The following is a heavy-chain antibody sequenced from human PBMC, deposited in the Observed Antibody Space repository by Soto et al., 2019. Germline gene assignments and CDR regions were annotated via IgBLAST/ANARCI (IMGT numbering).Heavy chain of an antibody. Sequence: PSXTRSLTCAVSGYSIGSGYYWGWIRQPPGKGMAWXGSIYXSGSTYYNQSXXSRVTISXXKSKNQLSMKLSSVTAADTAVYYCARDFRRFDPWGQGTLVTVSS. CDR2: IYXSGST. V-gene: IGHV4-38-2*02. CDR1: GYSIGSGYY. CDR3: ARDFRRFDP. D-gene: IGHD3-10*01. J-gene: IGHJ5*02.